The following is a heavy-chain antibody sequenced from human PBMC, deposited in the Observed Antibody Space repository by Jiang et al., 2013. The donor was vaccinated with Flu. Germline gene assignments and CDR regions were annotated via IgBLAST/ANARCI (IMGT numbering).Heavy chain of an antibody. CDR2: IYYTGST. CDR1: GGSISSSSYY. Sequence: LLKPSETLSLTCTVSGGSISSSSYYWGWIRQPPGKGLEWIGSIYYTGSTYYNPSLKSRVTISVDTSKNQFSLKLNSVTAADTAVYYCARLSTDFPRIFDYWGQGTLVTVSS. V-gene: IGHV4-39*07. D-gene: IGHD3/OR15-3a*01. J-gene: IGHJ4*02. CDR3: ARLSTDFPRIFDY.